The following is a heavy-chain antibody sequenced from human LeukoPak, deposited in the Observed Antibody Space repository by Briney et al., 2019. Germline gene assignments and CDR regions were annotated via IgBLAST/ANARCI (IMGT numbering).Heavy chain of an antibody. V-gene: IGHV3-74*01. CDR3: ATSKWELPSPYDY. Sequence: GRSLRLSCAASGFTFSSYGMHWVRQAPGKGLEWVSHIKSDGSSTSYADSVKGRFTISRDNAKKTLYLQMDSLRDEDTAVYYCATSKWELPSPYDYWGQGTLVTVSS. CDR2: IKSDGSST. CDR1: GFTFSSYG. J-gene: IGHJ4*02. D-gene: IGHD1-26*01.